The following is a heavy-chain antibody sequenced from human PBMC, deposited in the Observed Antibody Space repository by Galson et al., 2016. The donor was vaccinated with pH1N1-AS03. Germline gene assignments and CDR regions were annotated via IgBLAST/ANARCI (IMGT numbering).Heavy chain of an antibody. J-gene: IGHJ3*02. V-gene: IGHV3-23*01. CDR1: GFTLSSSA. CDR2: ISNSGATT. CDR3: AKNRYYDSSADAFDI. D-gene: IGHD3-22*01. Sequence: SLRLSCAASGFTLSSSAMSWVRQAPGKGLAWVPFISNSGATTHYADSVKGPFTISRENSRNTLYLQLNSLRDEDTAVYYCAKNRYYDSSADAFDIWGQGTLVTVSS.